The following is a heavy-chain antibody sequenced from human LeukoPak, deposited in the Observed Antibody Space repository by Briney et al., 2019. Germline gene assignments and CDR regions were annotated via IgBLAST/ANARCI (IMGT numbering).Heavy chain of an antibody. D-gene: IGHD6-19*01. CDR2: ISTTGTTT. CDR1: GFTFSSFE. Sequence: GGSLRLSCVVSGFTFSSFEMHWVRQAPGKGLEWVSYISTTGTTTYYADSVKGRFTISRDTAKNSLYLQMNSLRPEDTAVYYCARAGSSGWSRFGWSDPWGQRTLVTVSS. J-gene: IGHJ5*02. CDR3: ARAGSSGWSRFGWSDP. V-gene: IGHV3-48*03.